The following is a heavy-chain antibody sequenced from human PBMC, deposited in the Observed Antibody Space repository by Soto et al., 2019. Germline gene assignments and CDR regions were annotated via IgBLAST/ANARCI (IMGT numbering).Heavy chain of an antibody. CDR1: GFTFNIYA. J-gene: IGHJ6*02. V-gene: IGHV3-30-3*01. Sequence: QAQLVESGGGVVQPGRSLRLSCAASGFTFNIYALHWVRQAPGKGLEWVAVISFDGTKKYYSDSVKGRFTISRDNLKNTLYLQMNNFRVEDAALYFCAREDDYGYRYINYGLDVWGQATTVTVSS. CDR3: AREDDYGYRYINYGLDV. D-gene: IGHD4-17*01. CDR2: ISFDGTKK.